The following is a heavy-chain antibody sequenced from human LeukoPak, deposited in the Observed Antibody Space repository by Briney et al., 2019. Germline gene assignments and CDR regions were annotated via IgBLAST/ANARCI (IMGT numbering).Heavy chain of an antibody. CDR1: GFTFSSYS. CDR3: AKDPSMYDGDYIIR. CDR2: FSVSDKTT. J-gene: IGHJ4*02. Sequence: GGSLRLSCAASGFTFSSYSMSWVRQAPGKGLEWVPGFSVSDKTTYYADSVKGRFIISRDNSENTLYLQIKSLRAEDTAVYYCAKDPSMYDGDYIIRWGQGTLVIVSS. D-gene: IGHD4-17*01. V-gene: IGHV3-23*01.